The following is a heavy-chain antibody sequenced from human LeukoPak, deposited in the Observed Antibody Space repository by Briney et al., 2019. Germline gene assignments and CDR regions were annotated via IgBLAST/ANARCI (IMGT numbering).Heavy chain of an antibody. J-gene: IGHJ4*02. V-gene: IGHV3-23*01. D-gene: IGHD6-19*01. Sequence: GGSLRLSCAVSGFSGSSFGMSWVRQAPGKGLVWVSAISVNGETTWYADSVKGRFIISRDNSKNTLYLQLSSLRAEDTAVYYCAQGYSSGWYPYWGQGSLVSVSS. CDR1: GFSGSSFG. CDR3: AQGYSSGWYPY. CDR2: ISVNGETT.